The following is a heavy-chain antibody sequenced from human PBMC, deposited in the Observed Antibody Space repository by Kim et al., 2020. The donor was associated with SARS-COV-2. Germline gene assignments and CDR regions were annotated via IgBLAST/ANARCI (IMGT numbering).Heavy chain of an antibody. CDR3: ARHLDYGDYPYYFDY. CDR2: IYYSGST. CDR1: GGSISSYY. J-gene: IGHJ4*02. V-gene: IGHV4-59*08. D-gene: IGHD4-17*01. Sequence: SETLSLTCTVSGGSISSYYWSWIRQPPGKGLEWIGYIYYSGSTNYNPSLKSRVTISVDMSKNQFSLKLSSVTAADTAVYYCARHLDYGDYPYYFDYWGQGTLVTVSS.